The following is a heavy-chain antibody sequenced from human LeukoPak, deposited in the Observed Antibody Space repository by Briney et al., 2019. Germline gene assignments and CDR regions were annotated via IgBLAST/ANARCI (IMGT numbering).Heavy chain of an antibody. Sequence: PSETLSLTCTVSGGSISSSDYYWGWIRQPPGKGLEWIGSIYYSGTTYYNPSLQSRVTISVDTSKHQFSLRLSSVTVADTAVYYCAREYSTSQRFDPWGQGTLVTVSS. D-gene: IGHD6-6*01. CDR1: GGSISSSDYY. J-gene: IGHJ5*02. CDR3: AREYSTSQRFDP. CDR2: IYYSGTT. V-gene: IGHV4-39*01.